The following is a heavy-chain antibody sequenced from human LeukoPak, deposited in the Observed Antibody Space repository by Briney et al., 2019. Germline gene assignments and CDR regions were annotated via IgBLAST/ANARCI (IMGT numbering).Heavy chain of an antibody. J-gene: IGHJ1*01. CDR1: GYSFSSYY. D-gene: IGHD3-22*01. Sequence: GESLKISCKTSGYSFSSYYIGWVRQMPGKGLEWMGIIYPGDSVTRYGPSFQGQVTISADKSISTAYLQWSSLKASDTAMYYCARGTQFYYDRNGYRSEYFQHWGQGTLVTVSS. CDR3: ARGTQFYYDRNGYRSEYFQH. V-gene: IGHV5-51*01. CDR2: IYPGDSVT.